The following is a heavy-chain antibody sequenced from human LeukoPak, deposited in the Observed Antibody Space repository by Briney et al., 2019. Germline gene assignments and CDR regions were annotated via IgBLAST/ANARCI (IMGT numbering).Heavy chain of an antibody. CDR1: GYTFTSYG. V-gene: IGHV1-18*01. D-gene: IGHD3-10*01. J-gene: IGHJ6*02. CDR2: ISAYNGNT. Sequence: GASVKVSCKASGYTFTSYGISWVRQAPGQGLEWMGWISAYNGNTNYAQKLQGRVTMTTDTSTSTAYMELRSLRSDDTAVYYCASGVSTAYGSGSTPYYYYGMDVWGQGTTVTVSS. CDR3: ASGVSTAYGSGSTPYYYYGMDV.